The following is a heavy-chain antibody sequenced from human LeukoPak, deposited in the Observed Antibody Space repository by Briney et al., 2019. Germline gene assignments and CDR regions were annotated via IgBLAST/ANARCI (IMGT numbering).Heavy chain of an antibody. Sequence: GGSLRLSCTVSGFTFSSYEMTWVRQAPGEGLEWVSAISDSGGSTYYADSVKGRFTISRDNSKNTLYLQMNSLRAEDTAVYYCAKQSVASGSWDYWGQGTLVTVSS. D-gene: IGHD6-13*01. J-gene: IGHJ4*02. CDR3: AKQSVASGSWDY. CDR1: GFTFSSYE. V-gene: IGHV3-23*01. CDR2: ISDSGGST.